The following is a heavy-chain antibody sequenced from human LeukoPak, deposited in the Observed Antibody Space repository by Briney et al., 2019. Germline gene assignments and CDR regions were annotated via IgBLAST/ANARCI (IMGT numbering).Heavy chain of an antibody. V-gene: IGHV1-69*13. CDR3: ARSFVAALSSFYYFDS. D-gene: IGHD6-13*01. Sequence: ASVKVSCKASGGTFSNYAISWVRQAPGQGLEWMGGIIPIFGTTNYAQKFQGRVTITADESTSTAYMELSSLRSEDTAVYYCARSFVAALSSFYYFDSWGRGTLVTVSS. CDR2: IIPIFGTT. J-gene: IGHJ4*02. CDR1: GGTFSNYA.